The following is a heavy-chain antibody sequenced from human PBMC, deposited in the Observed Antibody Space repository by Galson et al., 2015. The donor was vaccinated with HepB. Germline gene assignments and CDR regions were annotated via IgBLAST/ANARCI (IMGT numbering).Heavy chain of an antibody. CDR3: ARGGYSSSYDAFDI. CDR2: IIPIFGIA. V-gene: IGHV1-69*13. D-gene: IGHD6-6*01. CDR1: GGTFSSYA. J-gene: IGHJ3*02. Sequence: SVTVSCKASGGTFSSYAISWVRQAPGQGLEWMGGIIPIFGIANYAQKFQGRVTITADESTSTAYMELSSLRSEDTAVYYCARGGYSSSYDAFDIWGQGTMVTVSS.